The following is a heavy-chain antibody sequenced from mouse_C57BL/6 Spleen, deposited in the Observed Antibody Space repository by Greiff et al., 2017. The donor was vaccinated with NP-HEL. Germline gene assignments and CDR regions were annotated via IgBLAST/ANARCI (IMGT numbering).Heavy chain of an antibody. CDR2: IHPGDGDT. CDR3: ARYGCGSPYYAMDY. D-gene: IGHD1-1*01. Sequence: QVQLQQSGLELVKPGASVKISCKASGYAFSSSWMNWVKQRPGKGLEWIGRIHPGDGDTNYNGTFKGKATLTVDHSSSTAYMHHNSQTSKNTAVYISARYGCGSPYYAMDYWSQGTSVTVSS. CDR1: GYAFSSSW. J-gene: IGHJ4*01. V-gene: IGHV1-82*01.